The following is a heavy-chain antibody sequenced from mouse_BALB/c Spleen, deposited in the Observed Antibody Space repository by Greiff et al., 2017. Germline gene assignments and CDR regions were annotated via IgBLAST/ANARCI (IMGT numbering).Heavy chain of an antibody. CDR3: ARRDDYEGYAMDY. Sequence: VQLQQSGAELARPGASVTLSCKASGYTFTSYWMQWVKQRPGQGLEWIGAIYPGDGDTRYTQKFKGKATLTADKSSSTAYMQLSSLASEDSAVYYCARRDDYEGYAMDYWGQGTSVTVSS. CDR2: IYPGDGDT. V-gene: IGHV1-87*01. J-gene: IGHJ4*01. CDR1: GYTFTSYW. D-gene: IGHD2-4*01.